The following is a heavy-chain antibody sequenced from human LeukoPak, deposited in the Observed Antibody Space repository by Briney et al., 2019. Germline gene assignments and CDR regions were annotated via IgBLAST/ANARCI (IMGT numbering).Heavy chain of an antibody. J-gene: IGHJ4*02. D-gene: IGHD7-27*01. CDR1: GFTFSSYW. Sequence: PGGSLRLSCAASGFTFSSYWMSWVRQAPGKGLEWVASIKEDGSEKYYVDSVKGRFTISRGNAKNSVYLQMNSLRAEDTAVYYCARDLNWETYWGQGTLVSVSS. CDR3: ARDLNWETY. V-gene: IGHV3-7*01. CDR2: IKEDGSEK.